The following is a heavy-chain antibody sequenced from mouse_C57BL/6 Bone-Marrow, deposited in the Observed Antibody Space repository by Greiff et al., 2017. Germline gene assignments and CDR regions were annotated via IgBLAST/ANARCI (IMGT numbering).Heavy chain of an antibody. D-gene: IGHD2-5*01. CDR1: GFSLTSYG. Sequence: QVQLKESGPGLVAPSQSLSITCTVSGFSLTSYGVPWVRQPPGKGLEWLVVIWSDGSTTYNSALKSRLSISKDNSKSQVFLKMNSLQTDDTAMYYCARHEGYSNYSFAYSGQGTLVTVSA. V-gene: IGHV2-6-1*01. CDR3: ARHEGYSNYSFAY. CDR2: IWSDGST. J-gene: IGHJ3*01.